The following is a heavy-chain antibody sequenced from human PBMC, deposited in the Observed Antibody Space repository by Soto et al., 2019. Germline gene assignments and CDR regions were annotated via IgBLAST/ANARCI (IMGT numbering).Heavy chain of an antibody. V-gene: IGHV3-30*18. CDR2: ISYDGSNK. CDR3: AKDTFIGGFDY. D-gene: IGHD3-3*01. Sequence: QVQLVESGGGVVQPGKSLRLSCAASGFTFRSYGMHWVRQAPGKGLEWVAVISYDGSNKYYGDSVKGRFTISRDNPKNTLCLQMNSLRVEDTAVYYCAKDTFIGGFDYWGQGTLVTVSS. CDR1: GFTFRSYG. J-gene: IGHJ4*02.